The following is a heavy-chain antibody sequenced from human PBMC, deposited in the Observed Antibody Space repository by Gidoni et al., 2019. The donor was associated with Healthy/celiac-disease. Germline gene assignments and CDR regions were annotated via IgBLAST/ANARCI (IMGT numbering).Heavy chain of an antibody. J-gene: IGHJ4*02. Sequence: TSYAQKFQGRVTMHRDTSTSTVNMELSSLRSEDTAVYYCASARSLGYWGQGTLVTVSS. D-gene: IGHD3-10*01. V-gene: IGHV1-46*01. CDR3: ASARSLGY. CDR2: T.